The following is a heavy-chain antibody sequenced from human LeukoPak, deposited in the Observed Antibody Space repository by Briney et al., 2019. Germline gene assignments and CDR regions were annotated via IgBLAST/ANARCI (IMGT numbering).Heavy chain of an antibody. D-gene: IGHD2-21*02. V-gene: IGHV1-2*02. J-gene: IGHJ6*03. Sequence: ASVKVSCKASGYTFTGYYMHWVRQAPGQGLEWMGWINPNSGGTNYTQKFQGRVTMTRDTSISTAYMELSRLRSDDTAVYYCARDQGDIIFYYYYYMDVWGKGTTVTVSS. CDR3: ARDQGDIIFYYYYYMDV. CDR1: GYTFTGYY. CDR2: INPNSGGT.